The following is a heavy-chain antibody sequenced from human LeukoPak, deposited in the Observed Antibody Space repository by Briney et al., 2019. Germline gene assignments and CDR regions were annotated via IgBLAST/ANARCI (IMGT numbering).Heavy chain of an antibody. CDR3: AKIAGTYSPDY. CDR1: GFTFSTYG. D-gene: IGHD1-26*01. Sequence: PGRSLRLSCAASGFTFSTYGMHWLCQAPGKGLEWVAVIWNDGSNKYYADSVKGRFTISRDNSEDTLYLQMNSLRVDDTAVYYCAKIAGTYSPDYWGQGTLVTVSS. CDR2: IWNDGSNK. J-gene: IGHJ4*02. V-gene: IGHV3-33*06.